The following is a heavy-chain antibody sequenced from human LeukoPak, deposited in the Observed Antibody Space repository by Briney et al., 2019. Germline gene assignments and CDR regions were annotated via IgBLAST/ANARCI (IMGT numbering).Heavy chain of an antibody. V-gene: IGHV4-30-4*01. D-gene: IGHD6-13*01. CDR3: ARAEVTAGTKYFDL. Sequence: SQTLSLTCNVSGGSISSGDYFWSWIRQPPGKGLEWIGYIYYSGSAYYSPSLRSRFTISVDTSENQFSLKLSSVTATDTAVYYCARAEVTAGTKYFDLWGRGTLVIVSS. CDR2: IYYSGSA. CDR1: GGSISSGDYF. J-gene: IGHJ2*01.